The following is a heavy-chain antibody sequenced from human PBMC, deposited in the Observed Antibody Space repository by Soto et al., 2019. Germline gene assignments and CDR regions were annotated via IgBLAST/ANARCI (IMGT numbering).Heavy chain of an antibody. D-gene: IGHD3-3*01. V-gene: IGHV3-23*01. CDR3: AKLRNDFWSGYES. CDR2: ISRTGDST. Sequence: EVQLLDSGGDLAQLGGSLRLSCAASGFTFSTYAMSWVRQAPGKGLECVASISRTGDSTNYADSVKGRFIISRDNSKNTLSLQMSSLRAEDTAVYYCAKLRNDFWSGYESWGQGTLVTVSS. J-gene: IGHJ4*02. CDR1: GFTFSTYA.